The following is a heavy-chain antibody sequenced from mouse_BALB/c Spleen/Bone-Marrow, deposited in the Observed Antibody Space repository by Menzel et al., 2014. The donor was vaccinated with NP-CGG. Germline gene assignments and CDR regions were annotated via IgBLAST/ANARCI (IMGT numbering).Heavy chain of an antibody. V-gene: IGHV2-2*02. Sequence: QVQLQQSGPGLVQPSQSLSITCTVSGFSLTNYGGHWVRQSPGKGLEWLGVIWSGGSTGYNAAFISRLTISKDNSKSQVFFKMNSLQANDTAIYYCAKKPTIGTIGYWGQGTTLTVSS. CDR2: IWSGGST. CDR3: AKKPTIGTIGY. D-gene: IGHD2-14*01. J-gene: IGHJ2*01. CDR1: GFSLTNYG.